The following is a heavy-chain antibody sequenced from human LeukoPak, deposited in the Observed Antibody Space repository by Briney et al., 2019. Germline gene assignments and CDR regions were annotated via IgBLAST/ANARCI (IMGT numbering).Heavy chain of an antibody. D-gene: IGHD3-22*01. CDR2: IYYSGST. J-gene: IGHJ4*02. CDR3: ARGPYLAYYYDSSGFDY. V-gene: IGHV4-59*01. CDR1: GGSISSYY. Sequence: PSETLSLTCTVSGGSISSYYWSWIRQPLGKGLEWIGYIYYSGSTNYNPSLKSRVTISVDTSKNQFSLKLSSVTAADTAVYYCARGPYLAYYYDSSGFDYWGQGTLVTVSS.